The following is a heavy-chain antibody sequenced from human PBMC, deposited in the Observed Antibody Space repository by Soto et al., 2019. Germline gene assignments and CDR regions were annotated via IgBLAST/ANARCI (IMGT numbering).Heavy chain of an antibody. V-gene: IGHV1-18*01. CDR3: ARDQVGVVGATTMGHYFDY. Sequence: QVQLVQSGAEVKKPGASVKVSCKASGYTFTSYGISWVRQAPGQGLEWMGWISAYNGNTNYAQKLQGRVTMTTDTSTSTAYMEVRSLRSGDTAVYYCARDQVGVVGATTMGHYFDYWGQGTLVTVSS. CDR2: ISAYNGNT. CDR1: GYTFTSYG. J-gene: IGHJ4*02. D-gene: IGHD1-26*01.